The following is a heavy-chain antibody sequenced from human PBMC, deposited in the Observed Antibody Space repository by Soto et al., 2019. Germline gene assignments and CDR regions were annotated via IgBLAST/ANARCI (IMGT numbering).Heavy chain of an antibody. Sequence: QVQLVQSGAEVKKPGSSVKVSCKASGGTFSSYAISWVRQAPGQGLEWMGGIIPIFGTANYAKKFQGRVTINADESTSTDYMELSSLRSEDTAVYYCASSGAYYDILTGGAFDIWGQGTMVTVSS. D-gene: IGHD3-9*01. J-gene: IGHJ3*02. CDR1: GGTFSSYA. V-gene: IGHV1-69*01. CDR3: ASSGAYYDILTGGAFDI. CDR2: IIPIFGTA.